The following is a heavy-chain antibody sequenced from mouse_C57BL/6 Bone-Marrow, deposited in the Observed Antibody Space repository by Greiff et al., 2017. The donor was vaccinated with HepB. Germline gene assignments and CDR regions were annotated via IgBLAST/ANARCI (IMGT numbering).Heavy chain of an antibody. V-gene: IGHV2-5*01. Sequence: QVQLKESGPGLVQPSQSLSITCTVSGFSLTSYGVHWVRQSPGKGLEWLGVIWRGGSTDYNAAFMSRLSITKDNSKSQVFFKMNSLQADDTAIYYCAKIRITTVVDWYFDVWGTGTTVTVSS. CDR2: IWRGGST. CDR1: GFSLTSYG. CDR3: AKIRITTVVDWYFDV. D-gene: IGHD1-1*01. J-gene: IGHJ1*03.